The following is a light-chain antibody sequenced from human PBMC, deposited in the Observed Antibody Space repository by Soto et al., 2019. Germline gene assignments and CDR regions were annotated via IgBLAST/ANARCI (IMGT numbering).Light chain of an antibody. CDR3: QQLNVYPST. CDR2: AAS. CDR1: QTISSW. V-gene: IGKV1-9*01. J-gene: IGKJ4*01. Sequence: DIPMTQSPSTLSGYVGDRVTITCRASQTISSWLAWYQQKPGKAPKLLIYAASTLQTGVPSRFSGGGSGTDFTLTITSLQPEDFATYYCQQLNVYPSTFGGGTKVDIK.